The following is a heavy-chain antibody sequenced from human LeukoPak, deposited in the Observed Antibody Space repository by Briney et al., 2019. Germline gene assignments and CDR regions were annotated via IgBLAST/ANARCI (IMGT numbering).Heavy chain of an antibody. Sequence: ASVKVTCKASGSTFTSYGISWVRQAPGQGLEWMGWISAYNGNTNYAQKLQGRVTMTTDASTSTAYMELRSLRSDDTVVYYCARGRGYSGYDYFDYWGQGTLVTVSS. J-gene: IGHJ4*02. D-gene: IGHD5-12*01. V-gene: IGHV1-18*01. CDR1: GSTFTSYG. CDR3: ARGRGYSGYDYFDY. CDR2: ISAYNGNT.